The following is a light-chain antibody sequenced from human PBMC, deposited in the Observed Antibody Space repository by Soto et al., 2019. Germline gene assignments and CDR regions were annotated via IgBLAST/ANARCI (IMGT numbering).Light chain of an antibody. Sequence: EIVLTQSPATLSLSPGEGATLSCRASQSVSSTFLAWYQHKPGRPPRLLIYGASSRATDIPDRFSGGGSGTDFTLIIIRLEPEDFAVYYCQQYGSSPWTFGQGTKVEIK. CDR1: QSVSSTF. CDR2: GAS. J-gene: IGKJ1*01. V-gene: IGKV3-20*01. CDR3: QQYGSSPWT.